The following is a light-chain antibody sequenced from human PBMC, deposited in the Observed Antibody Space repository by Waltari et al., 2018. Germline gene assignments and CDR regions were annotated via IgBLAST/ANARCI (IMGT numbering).Light chain of an antibody. V-gene: IGLV2-8*01. J-gene: IGLJ1*01. Sequence: QSALTQPPSASGSPGQSVTISCTGTSSDVGGYNYVSWYQQHPGKAPKLMMYAVSKRPSGVPYRFSGSKSGNTASLTVSGLQAEDEADYYCSSYAGSNNLRVFGTGTKVTVL. CDR1: SSDVGGYNY. CDR3: SSYAGSNNLRV. CDR2: AVS.